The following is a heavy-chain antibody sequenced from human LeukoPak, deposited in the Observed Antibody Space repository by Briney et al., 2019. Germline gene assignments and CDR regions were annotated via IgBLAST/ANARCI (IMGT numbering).Heavy chain of an antibody. D-gene: IGHD5-12*01. CDR2: ISYDGRNK. J-gene: IGHJ4*02. V-gene: IGHV3-30*04. CDR3: AKGQHIVTTISQEGFEY. CDR1: GFTFSTYA. Sequence: GRSLRLSCAASGFTFSTYAMHWVRQAPGKGLDWVAVISYDGRNKYHADSVKGRFTISRDNAKNSVYLQMNSLRAEDTAVYYCAKGQHIVTTISQEGFEYWGQGTLVTVST.